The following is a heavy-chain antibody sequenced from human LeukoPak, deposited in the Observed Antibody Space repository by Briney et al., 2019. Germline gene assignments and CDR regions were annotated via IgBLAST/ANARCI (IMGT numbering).Heavy chain of an antibody. J-gene: IGHJ4*02. Sequence: PGESLKISCKGSGYSFTSYWIGWVRQMPGKGLEWMGIIYPGDSDTRYSPSFQGQVTISADKSISTAYLQWSSLKASDTAMYYCARDRRFCSGGSCYKSLDYWGQGTLVTVSS. V-gene: IGHV5-51*01. CDR2: IYPGDSDT. CDR1: GYSFTSYW. CDR3: ARDRRFCSGGSCYKSLDY. D-gene: IGHD2-15*01.